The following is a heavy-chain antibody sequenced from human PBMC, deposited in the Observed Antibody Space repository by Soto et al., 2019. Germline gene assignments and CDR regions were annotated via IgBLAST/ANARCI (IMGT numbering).Heavy chain of an antibody. Sequence: QVQLVQSGAEVTKPGSSMKVSCKASGGTFSSYTMSWVRQAPGQGLEWMGGIIPIFGTTTYAHKFQGRVTITADESTSTVYMELSSLRGEDTAVYYCARGALTTLAYYYGMGVWGQGTTVTVSS. CDR3: ARGALTTLAYYYGMGV. J-gene: IGHJ6*02. V-gene: IGHV1-69*01. D-gene: IGHD4-4*01. CDR2: IIPIFGTT. CDR1: GGTFSSYT.